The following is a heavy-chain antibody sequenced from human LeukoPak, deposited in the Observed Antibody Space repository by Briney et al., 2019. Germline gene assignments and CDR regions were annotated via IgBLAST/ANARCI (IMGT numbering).Heavy chain of an antibody. CDR3: ARDREHIVVVTDNAFDI. J-gene: IGHJ3*02. D-gene: IGHD2-21*02. CDR1: GYTFTGYY. CDR2: INPNSGGT. V-gene: IGHV1-2*02. Sequence: ASVKVSCKASGYTFTGYYMHWVRQAPGQGLEWMGWINPNSGGTNYAQKFQGRVTMTRDTSISTAYMELSRLRSDDTAVYYCARDREHIVVVTDNAFDIWGQGTMVTVSS.